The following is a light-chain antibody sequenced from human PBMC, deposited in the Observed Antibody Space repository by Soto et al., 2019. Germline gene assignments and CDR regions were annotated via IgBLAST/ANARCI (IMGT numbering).Light chain of an antibody. CDR3: QQTYNVPQT. Sequence: DIHMTQFPSSLSASVGDRVTITCRASQTIRAYLNWFQQKPGKAPELLIYAASSLQSGVPPRFSGCVSGAEFTLTINSLQPEDTATYYCQQTYNVPQTYGQGTKVEIK. CDR2: AAS. CDR1: QTIRAY. J-gene: IGKJ1*01. V-gene: IGKV1-39*01.